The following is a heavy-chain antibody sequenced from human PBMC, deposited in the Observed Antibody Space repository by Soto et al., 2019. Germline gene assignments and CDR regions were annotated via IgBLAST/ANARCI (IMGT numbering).Heavy chain of an antibody. CDR1: GGTFSSYA. CDR2: IIPIFGTA. J-gene: IGHJ4*02. Sequence: QVQLVQSGAEVKKPGSSVKVSCKACGGTFSSYAISWVRQAPGQGLEWMGGIIPIFGTANYAQKFQGRVTITADESTSTAYMELSSLRSEDTAVYYCARGRNYYDSGGSPPFDYWGQGTLVTVSS. CDR3: ARGRNYYDSGGSPPFDY. D-gene: IGHD3-22*01. V-gene: IGHV1-69*01.